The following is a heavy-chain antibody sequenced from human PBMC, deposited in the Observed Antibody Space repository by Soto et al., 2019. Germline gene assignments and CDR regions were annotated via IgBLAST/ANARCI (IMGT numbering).Heavy chain of an antibody. D-gene: IGHD2-15*01. CDR1: GGSISSYY. CDR3: ARALGYCSGGSCYADAFDI. CDR2: IYYSGST. Sequence: KPSETLSLTCTVSGGSISSYYWSWIRQPPGKGLEWIGYIYYSGSTNYNPSLKSRVTISVDTSKNQFSLKLSSVTAADTAVYYCARALGYCSGGSCYADAFDIWGQGTMVT. V-gene: IGHV4-59*01. J-gene: IGHJ3*02.